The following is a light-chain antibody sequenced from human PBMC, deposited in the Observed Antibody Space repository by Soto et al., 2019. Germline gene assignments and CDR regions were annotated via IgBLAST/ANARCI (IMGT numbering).Light chain of an antibody. CDR3: SSYTTSNTRQIV. Sequence: QSVLTQPASVSGSPGQSITISCTGTSSDVGGYNYVSWYQHHPGKAPKLLIYDVSNRPSGISNRFSGSKSDNTASLTISGLQPEDEADYYCSSYTTSNTRQIVFGTGTKLTVI. CDR1: SSDVGGYNY. CDR2: DVS. V-gene: IGLV2-14*03. J-gene: IGLJ1*01.